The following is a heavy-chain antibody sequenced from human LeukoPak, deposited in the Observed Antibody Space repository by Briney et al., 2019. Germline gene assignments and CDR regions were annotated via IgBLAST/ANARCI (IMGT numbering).Heavy chain of an antibody. V-gene: IGHV3-30*02. CDR1: GFTFSSYG. J-gene: IGHJ4*02. Sequence: GGSRRLSCAASGFTFSSYGMHWVRQAPGKGLEWVAFIRYDGSNKYYADSVKGRFTISRDNSKNTLYLQMNSLRAEDTAVYYCAKDRVEAAAGSIDYWGQGTLVTVSS. CDR3: AKDRVEAAAGSIDY. D-gene: IGHD6-13*01. CDR2: IRYDGSNK.